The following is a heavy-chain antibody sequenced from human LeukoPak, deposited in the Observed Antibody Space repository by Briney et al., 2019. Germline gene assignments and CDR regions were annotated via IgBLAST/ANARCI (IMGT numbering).Heavy chain of an antibody. D-gene: IGHD6-13*01. CDR1: GFTFSNYW. Sequence: QPGGSLRLSCASSGFTFSNYWMSWVRQAPGKGLEWVANIKEDGSEKDYVDSVKGRFTISRDNAKNSLYLQMNSLRAEDTAIYYCARDWGAAGLWDYWGQGTLVTVSS. CDR3: ARDWGAAGLWDY. V-gene: IGHV3-7*05. CDR2: IKEDGSEK. J-gene: IGHJ4*02.